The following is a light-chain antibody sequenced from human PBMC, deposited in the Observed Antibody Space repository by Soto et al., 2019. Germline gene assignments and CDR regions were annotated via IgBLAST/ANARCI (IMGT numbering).Light chain of an antibody. CDR3: QQRSDWPRT. CDR2: DAP. CDR1: QSVSSY. Sequence: EIVLTQSPATLSLSPGERATLFCRASQSVSSYLACYQHKPGQAPRLLIYDAPNRATGIPARFSGSGSGTDFSLTISSLEPEDFAVYYCQQRSDWPRTFGQGTK. V-gene: IGKV3-11*01. J-gene: IGKJ1*01.